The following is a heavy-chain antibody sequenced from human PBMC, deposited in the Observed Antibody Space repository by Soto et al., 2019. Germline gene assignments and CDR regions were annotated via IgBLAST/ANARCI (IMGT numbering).Heavy chain of an antibody. CDR3: AVASIVVVPAVIPK. V-gene: IGHV1-8*01. CDR2: MNPNSGNT. D-gene: IGHD2-2*01. CDR1: GYTFTNYD. Sequence: ASVKVSCKASGYTFTNYDINWVRQATGQGPEWMGWMNPNSGNTGYAQKFQGRVTMTRNTSISTAYMELSSLRSEDTAIYYCAVASIVVVPAVIPKWGQGPLVTVSS. J-gene: IGHJ4*02.